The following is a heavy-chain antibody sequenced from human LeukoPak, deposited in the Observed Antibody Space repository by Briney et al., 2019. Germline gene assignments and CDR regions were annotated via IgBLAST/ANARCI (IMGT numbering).Heavy chain of an antibody. J-gene: IGHJ4*02. D-gene: IGHD2-8*01. CDR2: IWYDGSNK. CDR1: GFTFSTFG. Sequence: HSGGSLRLSCAASGFTFSTFGMHWVRQAPGKGLEWVAVIWYDGSNKYYADSVKGRFTISRDNSKNTLYLQMNSLRAEDTAVYYCARDRLMRKGNYFDYWGQGTLVTVSS. CDR3: ARDRLMRKGNYFDY. V-gene: IGHV3-33*01.